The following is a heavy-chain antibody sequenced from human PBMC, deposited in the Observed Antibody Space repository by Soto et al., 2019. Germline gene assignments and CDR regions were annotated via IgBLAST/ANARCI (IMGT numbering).Heavy chain of an antibody. V-gene: IGHV5-10-1*01. Sequence: PGEPLKISCNGSGYSCAVYWITLVLQKPGKGLEWMGRIDPSDSQTYYSPSFRGHVTISVTKSITTVFLQWSSLRASDTAMYYCARGLNWNYIMNWLDTWGQGTLVTVSS. D-gene: IGHD3-16*01. CDR1: GYSCAVYW. J-gene: IGHJ5*02. CDR2: IDPSDSQT. CDR3: ARGLNWNYIMNWLDT.